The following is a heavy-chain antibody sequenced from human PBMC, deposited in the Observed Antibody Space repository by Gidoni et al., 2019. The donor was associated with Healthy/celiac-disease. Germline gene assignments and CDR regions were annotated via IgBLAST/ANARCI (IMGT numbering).Heavy chain of an antibody. Sequence: QVQLQESGPGLVKPSETLSLTCTVSGGSISSYYWSWSRQPPGKGLEWIGYSYYSGSTNYNPSLKSRVTISVDTSKTQFSLKLSSVTAADTAVYYCARQHGSGSYYYGGNWFDPWGQGTLVTVSS. D-gene: IGHD3-10*01. CDR1: GGSISSYY. J-gene: IGHJ5*02. CDR3: ARQHGSGSYYYGGNWFDP. V-gene: IGHV4-59*08. CDR2: SYYSGST.